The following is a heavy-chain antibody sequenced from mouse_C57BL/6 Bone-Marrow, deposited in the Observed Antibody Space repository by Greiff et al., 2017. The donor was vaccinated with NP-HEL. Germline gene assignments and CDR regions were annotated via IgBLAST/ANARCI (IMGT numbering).Heavy chain of an antibody. V-gene: IGHV2-5*01. J-gene: IGHJ1*03. CDR2: IWRGGST. Sequence: VKLVESGPGLVQPSQSLSITCTVSGFSLTSYGVHWVRQSPGKGLEWLGVIWRGGSTDYNAAFMSRLSITKDNSKSQVFFKMNSLQADDTAIYYCAKNRDWVYWYFDVWGTGTTVTVSS. CDR1: GFSLTSYG. CDR3: AKNRDWVYWYFDV. D-gene: IGHD4-1*01.